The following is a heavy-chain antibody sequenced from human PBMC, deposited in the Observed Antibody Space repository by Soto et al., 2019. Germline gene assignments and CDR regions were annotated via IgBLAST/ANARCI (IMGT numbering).Heavy chain of an antibody. CDR3: ARHRDYDSSGYENDY. V-gene: IGHV5-10-1*01. CDR1: GYSFTSYW. CDR2: IDPSDSYT. J-gene: IGHJ4*02. D-gene: IGHD3-22*01. Sequence: LGESLKISCKGSGYSFTSYWISWVRQMPGKGLEWMGRIDPSDSYTNYSPSFQGHVTISADKSISTAYLQWSSLKASDTAMYYCARHRDYDSSGYENDYWGQGTLVTVSS.